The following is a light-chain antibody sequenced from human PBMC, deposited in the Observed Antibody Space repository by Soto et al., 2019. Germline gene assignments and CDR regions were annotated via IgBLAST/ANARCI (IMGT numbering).Light chain of an antibody. J-gene: IGKJ2*01. Sequence: EIVLTQSPGTLSLSPGERATFSCRASQSVSSSYIAWYQQKRGQAPRRLIYGASIRATGIPDRFSGSGSGTDFTLTISRLEPEDFALYYCQQYGTSPMYTFGQGTKLEI. CDR2: GAS. CDR3: QQYGTSPMYT. V-gene: IGKV3-20*01. CDR1: QSVSSSY.